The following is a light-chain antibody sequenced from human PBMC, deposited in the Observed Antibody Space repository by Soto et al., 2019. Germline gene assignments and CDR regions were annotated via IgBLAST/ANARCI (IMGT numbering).Light chain of an antibody. Sequence: DIQMSEAPSSLSASVGDRLTITCGGSQSISSSLKWYRQKPGTAPELLIYATSSLQSGVPSRFSVSGSGTDVALPIRSLQPEDGATYYCQLGFSAPWTFGQGT. J-gene: IGKJ1*01. CDR3: QLGFSAPWT. CDR1: QSISSS. V-gene: IGKV1-39*01. CDR2: ATS.